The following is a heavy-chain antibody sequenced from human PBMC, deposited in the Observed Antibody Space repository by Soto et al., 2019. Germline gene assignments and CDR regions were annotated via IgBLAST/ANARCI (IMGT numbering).Heavy chain of an antibody. CDR1: RFTFSSYG. V-gene: IGHV3-30*18. J-gene: IGHJ6*02. CDR2: ISYDGSNK. CDR3: AKGLVGYVFGVQDYHYGMDV. Sequence: GGSLRRSCAASRFTFSSYGMHCVRQAPGKGLEWVAAISYDGSNKNYADSVKGRFTISRDNSKNTLYLQMNGLRGEDTAVYHCAKGLVGYVFGVQDYHYGMDVWGQGTTVTVSS. D-gene: IGHD2-8*02.